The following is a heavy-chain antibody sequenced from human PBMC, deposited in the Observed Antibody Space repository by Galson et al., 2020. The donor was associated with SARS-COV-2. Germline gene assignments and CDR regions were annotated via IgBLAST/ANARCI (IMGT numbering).Heavy chain of an antibody. Sequence: SETLSLTCAVYAGSFSGYSWTWIRQPPGKGLEWIGDINIGGNTNYSPSLRSRVTVSVDTSKNQFSLNLRSVTAADTALYYCARGHRGVVPSPVLGLGPYYSYYYMDVWDKGTTVTVSS. J-gene: IGHJ6*03. CDR3: ARGHRGVVPSPVLGLGPYYSYYYMDV. D-gene: IGHD3-10*01. CDR2: INIGGNT. V-gene: IGHV4-34*01. CDR1: AGSFSGYS.